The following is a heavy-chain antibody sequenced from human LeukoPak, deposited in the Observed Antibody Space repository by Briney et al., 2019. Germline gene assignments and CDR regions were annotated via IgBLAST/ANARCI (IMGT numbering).Heavy chain of an antibody. J-gene: IGHJ5*02. D-gene: IGHD6-25*01. Sequence: PSETLSLTCTVSGGSIRNDNHYWSWIRQPPGRGREWVASIYDNENTYYSSSLKSRLTISVDTSENQFSLKLNSVTAADTAVYYCATLRSSGWPHVKTSWGKGTLVTVSS. V-gene: IGHV4-39*01. CDR1: GGSIRNDNHY. CDR3: ATLRSSGWPHVKTS. CDR2: IYDNENT.